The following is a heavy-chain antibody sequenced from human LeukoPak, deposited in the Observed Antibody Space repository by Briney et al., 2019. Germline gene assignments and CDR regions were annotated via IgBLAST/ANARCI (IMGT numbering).Heavy chain of an antibody. CDR2: ISGSGGST. V-gene: IGHV3-23*01. CDR1: GLTFSSYA. J-gene: IGHJ4*02. Sequence: GGSLRLSCAASGLTFSSYAMSWVRQAPGKGLEWVSAISGSGGSTYYADSVKGRFNICRDNSKNTLYLQMNSLRAEDTAVYYCAKNLRVGPAAKGSYDWGYYCDYWGQGTLVTVSS. D-gene: IGHD2-2*01. CDR3: AKNLRVGPAAKGSYDWGYYCDY.